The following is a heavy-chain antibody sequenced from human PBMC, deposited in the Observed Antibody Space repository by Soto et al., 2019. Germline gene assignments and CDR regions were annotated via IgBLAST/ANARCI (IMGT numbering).Heavy chain of an antibody. CDR1: GFTVSSNY. CDR2: IYSGGST. V-gene: IGHV3-53*01. J-gene: IGHJ6*02. CDR3: AREWELPNYYGMDV. D-gene: IGHD1-26*01. Sequence: PGGSLRLSCAASGFTVSSNYMSWVRQAPGKGLEWVSVIYSGGSTYYADSVKGRFTISRDNSKNTVHLQMNSLRAEDTAVYYCAREWELPNYYGMDVWGQGTKVTVSS.